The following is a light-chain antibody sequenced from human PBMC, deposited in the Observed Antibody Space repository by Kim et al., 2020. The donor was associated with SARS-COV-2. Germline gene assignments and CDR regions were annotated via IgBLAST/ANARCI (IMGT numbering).Light chain of an antibody. CDR2: GAS. J-gene: IGKJ4*01. V-gene: IGKV3-20*01. CDR1: RTVGSSY. Sequence: LSPGELATLSSRPGRTVGSSYLAWYQQKPGQPPRLLIYGASIRATGTPARFSGSGTGTDFTLAISRLEPEDFAVYYCQQFGSSVTFGGGTKVDIK. CDR3: QQFGSSVT.